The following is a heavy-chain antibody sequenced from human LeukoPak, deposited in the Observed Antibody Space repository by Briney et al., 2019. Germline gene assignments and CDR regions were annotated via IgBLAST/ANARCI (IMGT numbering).Heavy chain of an antibody. CDR1: GYTFTSYY. Sequence: ASVKVSCKASGYTFTSYYMHWVRQAPGQGLEWMGIINPSGGSTSYAQKFQGRVTMTRDMSTSTVYMDLSSLRSEDTAVYYCARVDDRGHYYDSSGPRKLFDYWGQGTLVTVSS. D-gene: IGHD3-22*01. CDR2: INPSGGST. CDR3: ARVDDRGHYYDSSGPRKLFDY. V-gene: IGHV1-46*01. J-gene: IGHJ4*02.